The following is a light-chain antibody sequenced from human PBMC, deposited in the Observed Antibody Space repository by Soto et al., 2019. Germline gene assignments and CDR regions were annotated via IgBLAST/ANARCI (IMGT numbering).Light chain of an antibody. CDR2: DAL. J-gene: IGKJ4*01. Sequence: FILTPCTLALAPRASATPSVRASQGVRTYLAWYQQKPGQAPRLLIYDALHRATDIPARFSGSGSGTDFTLTISNLEAEDFAVYYCQQRSGWLTFGGGTKV. CDR1: QGVRTY. CDR3: QQRSGWLT. V-gene: IGKV3-11*01.